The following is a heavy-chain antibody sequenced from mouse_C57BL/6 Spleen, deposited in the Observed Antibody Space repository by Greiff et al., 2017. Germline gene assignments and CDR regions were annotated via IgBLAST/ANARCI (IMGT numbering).Heavy chain of an antibody. CDR2: IYPGDGDT. V-gene: IGHV1-80*01. CDR1: GYAFSSYW. J-gene: IGHJ2*01. Sequence: QVQLQQSGAELVKPGASVKISCKASGYAFSSYWMNWVKQRPGKGLEWIGQIYPGDGDTNYNGKFKGKATLTADKSSSTAYMQLSSLTSEDSAVYFCARFPYDGYFFDYWGQGTTLTVSS. D-gene: IGHD2-3*01. CDR3: ARFPYDGYFFDY.